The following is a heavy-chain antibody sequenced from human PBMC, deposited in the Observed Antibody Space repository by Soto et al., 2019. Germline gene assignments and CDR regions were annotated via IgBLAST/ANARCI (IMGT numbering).Heavy chain of an antibody. V-gene: IGHV3-21*01. Sequence: GGSLRLSCAASGFSFSSYSMSWVRQAPGKGLEWVSSITGSSSYIYYADSLNGRFTISRDNAKNSLYLQMNSLRAEDTAVYYCARAGCYSTSCYENYYYYYMDVSGKGTPVTVSS. D-gene: IGHD6-13*01. CDR1: GFSFSSYS. J-gene: IGHJ6*03. CDR2: ITGSSSYI. CDR3: ARAGCYSTSCYENYYYYYMDV.